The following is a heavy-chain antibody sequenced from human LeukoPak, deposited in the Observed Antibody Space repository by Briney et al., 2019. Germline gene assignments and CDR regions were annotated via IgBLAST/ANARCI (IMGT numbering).Heavy chain of an antibody. V-gene: IGHV4-34*01. CDR2: INHSGST. CDR3: ASKRKVRGEWPKKVGWFDP. D-gene: IGHD3-10*01. Sequence: SETLSLTCAVHGGSFSCYYWSWIRQPPGKGLEWIGEINHSGSTNYNPSLKSRVTISVDTSKNQFSLKLSSVTAADTAVYYCASKRKVRGEWPKKVGWFDPWGQGTLVTVSS. CDR1: GGSFSCYY. J-gene: IGHJ5*02.